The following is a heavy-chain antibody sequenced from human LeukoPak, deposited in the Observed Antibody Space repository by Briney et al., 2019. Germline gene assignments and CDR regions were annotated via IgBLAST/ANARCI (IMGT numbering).Heavy chain of an antibody. Sequence: ASVKVSCKASGYTFTSYGISWVRQAPGQGLEWMGWISPNSGGTNYAQKFQGRVTMTRDTSISTAYMELSRLRSDDTAVYYCALGWNDYSNLRIDYWGQGTLVTVSS. J-gene: IGHJ4*02. CDR3: ALGWNDYSNLRIDY. CDR1: GYTFTSYG. CDR2: ISPNSGGT. V-gene: IGHV1-2*02. D-gene: IGHD4-11*01.